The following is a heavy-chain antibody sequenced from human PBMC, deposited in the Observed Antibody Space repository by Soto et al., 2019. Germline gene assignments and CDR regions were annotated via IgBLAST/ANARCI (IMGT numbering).Heavy chain of an antibody. D-gene: IGHD2-21*02. CDR3: TRVVTGRWVDP. J-gene: IGHJ5*02. CDR2: SSAYDGKT. CDR1: GYTFIVYG. Sequence: QAQLVQSGAEVKKPGASVKVSCKASGYTFIVYGISWVRQAPGQGLEWMGWSSAYDGKTSYAQKFQGRVTMTTNTTTSTAYMELRSLRSDDTAVSYCTRVVTGRWVDPWGQGTLVTVSS. V-gene: IGHV1-18*01.